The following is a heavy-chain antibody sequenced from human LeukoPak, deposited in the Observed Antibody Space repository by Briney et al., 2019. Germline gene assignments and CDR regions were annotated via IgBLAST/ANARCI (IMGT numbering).Heavy chain of an antibody. Sequence: GASVKVSCKASGYTFTSYYMHWVRQAPGQGLEWMGIINPSGGSTSYAQKFQGRVTMTRDTSISTAYMELSRLRSDDTAVYYCAGDSSGYYLWGQGTLVTVSS. CDR2: INPSGGST. CDR3: AGDSSGYYL. J-gene: IGHJ5*02. V-gene: IGHV1-46*01. CDR1: GYTFTSYY. D-gene: IGHD3-22*01.